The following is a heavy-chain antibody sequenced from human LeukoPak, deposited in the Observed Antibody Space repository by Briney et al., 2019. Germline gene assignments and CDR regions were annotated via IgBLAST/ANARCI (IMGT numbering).Heavy chain of an antibody. CDR3: ARELAGPTDY. CDR2: INTDQSAA. Sequence: GGSLRLSCAASGFTFRSHWMHWVRQAPGKGLLWVARINTDQSAATYADFAKGRFTISRDNAKNRVYLELNSLRVDDTAVYYCARELAGPTDYWGRGTLVIVSS. J-gene: IGHJ4*02. V-gene: IGHV3-74*01. CDR1: GFTFRSHW.